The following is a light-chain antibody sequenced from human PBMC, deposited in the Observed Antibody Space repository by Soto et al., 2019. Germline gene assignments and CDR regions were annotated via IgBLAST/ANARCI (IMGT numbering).Light chain of an antibody. CDR1: QSLLHSNGNNY. V-gene: IGKV2-28*01. CDR3: MQGLQPPLT. Sequence: DIVMTQSPLSLPVTPGESASISCRSSQSLLHSNGNNYLAWYLQKPGQSPQLLIYLGSNRASGVXDXXSGSGSGTDFTLKISRVEAGDVGVYYCMQGLQPPLTFGGGTKVEIK. J-gene: IGKJ4*01. CDR2: LGS.